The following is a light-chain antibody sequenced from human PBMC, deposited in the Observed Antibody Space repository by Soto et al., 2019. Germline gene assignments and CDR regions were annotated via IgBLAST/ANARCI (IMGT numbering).Light chain of an antibody. CDR3: QQLNSYPLT. V-gene: IGKV1-9*01. Sequence: IQLTQSPSSLSASVGDRVTITCRASQGISSYLAWYQQKSGKAPKLLIYAAFTLQSGVPSRFSGSGSGTDFTLTISSLQPEDFATYYGQQLNSYPLTFGGGTKVEIK. CDR2: AAF. CDR1: QGISSY. J-gene: IGKJ4*01.